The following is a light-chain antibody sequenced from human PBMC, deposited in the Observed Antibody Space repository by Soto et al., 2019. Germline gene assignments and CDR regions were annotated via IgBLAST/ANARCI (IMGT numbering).Light chain of an antibody. CDR2: GAS. CDR1: HSVSSSS. Sequence: EIVLSQSPGTLSLSPGERATLSCRASHSVSSSSLAWYQEKPAQAPRLLIHGASSRAAGIPDRFSGSGSGTDFTLTTSRLEPEDFAVYYCQQYGSSPFTFGGGTKVEIK. J-gene: IGKJ4*01. CDR3: QQYGSSPFT. V-gene: IGKV3-20*01.